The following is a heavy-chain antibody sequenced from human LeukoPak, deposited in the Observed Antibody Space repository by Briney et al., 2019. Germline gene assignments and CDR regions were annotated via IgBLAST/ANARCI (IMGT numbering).Heavy chain of an antibody. D-gene: IGHD6-19*01. CDR1: GFTFSSYA. V-gene: IGHV3-30-3*01. J-gene: IGHJ4*02. CDR3: ARFLIAVAGYDY. CDR2: ISYDGSNK. Sequence: GGSLRLSCAASGFTFSSYAMHWVRQAPGKGLEWVAVISYDGSNKYYADSVKGRFTISRDNSKNTLYLQMNSLRAEDTAVYYCARFLIAVAGYDYWGQGTLVTVSS.